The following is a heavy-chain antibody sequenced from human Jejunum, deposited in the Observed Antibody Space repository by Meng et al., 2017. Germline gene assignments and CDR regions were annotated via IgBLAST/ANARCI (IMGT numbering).Heavy chain of an antibody. CDR2: SNPDGRTT. Sequence: LLVDSGGGCVRPWGSLGLSLAASGLSFSSYWMHWFLQSPGKGLVLVSRSNPDGRTTNYADSVVGRFTISRDNAKNTLYLQMNSLSVEDTAVYYCTRAGNYRHDYWGQGTLVTVSS. V-gene: IGHV3-74*01. CDR3: TRAGNYRHDY. D-gene: IGHD3-10*01. J-gene: IGHJ4*02. CDR1: GLSFSSYW.